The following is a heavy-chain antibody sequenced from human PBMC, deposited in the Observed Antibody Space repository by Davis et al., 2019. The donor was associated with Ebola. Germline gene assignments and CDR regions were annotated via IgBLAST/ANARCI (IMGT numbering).Heavy chain of an antibody. CDR2: IYPGDSDT. J-gene: IGHJ4*02. CDR1: GYSFTSYW. Sequence: GESLKISCKGSGYSFTSYWIGWVRQMPGKGLEWMGIIYPGDSDTRYSPSFQGQVTSSADKSISTAYLQWSSLKASDTAMYYCARLTYYDYVWGSPFDYWGQGTLVTVSS. V-gene: IGHV5-51*01. D-gene: IGHD3-16*01. CDR3: ARLTYYDYVWGSPFDY.